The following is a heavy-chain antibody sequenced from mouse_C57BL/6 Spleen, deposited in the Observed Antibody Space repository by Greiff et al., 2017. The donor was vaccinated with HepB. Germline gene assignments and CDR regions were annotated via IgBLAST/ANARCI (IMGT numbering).Heavy chain of an antibody. CDR3: ARVEDYGSSRWYFDV. V-gene: IGHV1-61*01. CDR2: IYPSDSET. CDR1: GYTFTSYW. Sequence: QVQLQQPGAELVRPGSSVKLSCKASGYTFTSYWMDWVKQRPGQGLEWIGNIYPSDSETHYNQKFKDKATLTVDKSSSTAYMQLSSLTSEDSAVYYGARVEDYGSSRWYFDVWGTGTTVTVSS. D-gene: IGHD1-1*01. J-gene: IGHJ1*03.